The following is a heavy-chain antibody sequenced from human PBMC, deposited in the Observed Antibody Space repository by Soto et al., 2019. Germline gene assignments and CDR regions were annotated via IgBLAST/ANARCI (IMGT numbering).Heavy chain of an antibody. Sequence: QVQLVQCGAEVKKPGASVKVSCKASRYTFTSYDINWVRQATGQGLEWMGWMNPNSGNTGYAQKFHGRVTMTRNTAINTAYMELSSLSSEDTAVYYCAIVGARPPDYWGQGTLVTVSS. V-gene: IGHV1-8*02. CDR2: MNPNSGNT. CDR1: RYTFTSYD. CDR3: AIVGARPPDY. D-gene: IGHD1-26*01. J-gene: IGHJ4*02.